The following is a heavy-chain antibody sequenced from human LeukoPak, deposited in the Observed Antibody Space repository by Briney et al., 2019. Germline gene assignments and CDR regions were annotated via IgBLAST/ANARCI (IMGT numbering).Heavy chain of an antibody. CDR2: INPNSGGT. CDR1: GYTFSGYY. CDR3: ARADGSAWPTGEFDY. D-gene: IGHD6-19*01. V-gene: IGHV1-2*02. Sequence: ASVKVSCKASGYTFSGYYIHWVRQAPGQGPEWMGWINPNSGGTNYVQKFQGRVTMTRDTSISTAYMDLSRLTSDNTAVYYCARADGSAWPTGEFDYWGQGTLVTVSS. J-gene: IGHJ4*02.